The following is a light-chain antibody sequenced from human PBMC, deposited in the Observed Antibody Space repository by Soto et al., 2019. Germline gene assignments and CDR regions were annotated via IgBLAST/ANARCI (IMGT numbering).Light chain of an antibody. CDR1: SGHSSYA. CDR3: QTWGTGIRV. J-gene: IGLJ1*01. CDR2: LNSDGSH. Sequence: QPVLTQSPSASASLGASVKLTCTLSSGHSSYAIAWHQQQPEKGPRYLMKLNSDGSHSKGDGIPDRLPGSSSGAERYLTISSLQSEDEADYYCQTWGTGIRVFGTGTKVTVL. V-gene: IGLV4-69*01.